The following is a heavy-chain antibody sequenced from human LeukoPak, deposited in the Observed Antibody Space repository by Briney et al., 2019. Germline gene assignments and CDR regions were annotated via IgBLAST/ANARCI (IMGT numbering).Heavy chain of an antibody. CDR2: IYSSGST. D-gene: IGHD4-17*01. J-gene: IGHJ4*02. V-gene: IGHV4-59*12. CDR1: GDSISSYY. CDR3: ARGGSTVTTLIDFDY. Sequence: SETLSLTCTVSGDSISSYYWSWIRQPPGEGLEWIGYIYSSGSTNYNPSLKSRVTISIDKSKNQFSLKLSSVTAADTAVYYCARGGSTVTTLIDFDYWGQGTLVTVSS.